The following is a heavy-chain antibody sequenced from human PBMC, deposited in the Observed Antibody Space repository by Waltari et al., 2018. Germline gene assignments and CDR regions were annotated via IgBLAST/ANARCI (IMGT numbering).Heavy chain of an antibody. CDR2: ISAYNGNT. V-gene: IGHV1-18*01. D-gene: IGHD2-2*01. Sequence: QVQLVQSGAEVKKPGASVKVSCKASGYTFTSYGISWVRQAPGQGLEWMGWISAYNGNTNYAQKLQGRVTMTTDTSTSTAYMELRGLRSDDTAVYYCARAERGSYCSSTSCYGRWFDPWGQGTLVTVSS. CDR1: GYTFTSYG. CDR3: ARAERGSYCSSTSCYGRWFDP. J-gene: IGHJ5*02.